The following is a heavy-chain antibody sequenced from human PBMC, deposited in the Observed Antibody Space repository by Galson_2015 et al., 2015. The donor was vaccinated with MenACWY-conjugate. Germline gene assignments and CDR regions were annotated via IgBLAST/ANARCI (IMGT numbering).Heavy chain of an antibody. D-gene: IGHD2-8*01. CDR3: VKELLADSVSIDY. V-gene: IGHV3-23*01. J-gene: IGHJ4*02. CDR2: IRGSGGST. Sequence: RLSCEASGFTFSSYAMSWVRQAPGKGREWVGDIRGSGGSTYYEDSVKGSFTISRDNSKNTLYLQMKSLRAEDTAVDYCVKELLADSVSIDYWVQGTLLTLSS. CDR1: GFTFSSYA.